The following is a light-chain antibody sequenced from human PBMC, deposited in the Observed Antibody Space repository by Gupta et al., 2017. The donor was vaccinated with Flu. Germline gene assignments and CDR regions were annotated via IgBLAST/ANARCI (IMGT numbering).Light chain of an antibody. Sequence: EIEMPQSPATLSVSPGERATLSCKASQNIGSSLAWYQQKPGQAPRLLIYGASTRATTTPVRFSGSGSGTEFSLTISSLQSEDFAVYYCQQHNDWLRTFGQGTRLDIK. CDR3: QQHNDWLRT. CDR2: GAS. V-gene: IGKV3-15*01. J-gene: IGKJ2*01. CDR1: QNIGSS.